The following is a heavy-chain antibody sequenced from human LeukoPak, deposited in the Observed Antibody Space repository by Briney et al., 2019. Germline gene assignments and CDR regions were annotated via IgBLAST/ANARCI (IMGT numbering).Heavy chain of an antibody. J-gene: IGHJ4*02. Sequence: SETLSLTCTVSGGSISSYYWSWIRQPPGKGLEWIGYIYYSGSTNYNPSLKSRVTISVDTSKNQFSLKLSSVTAADTAVYYCARGWTTYYFDYWGQGTLVTVSS. D-gene: IGHD1-1*01. CDR2: IYYSGST. V-gene: IGHV4-59*01. CDR3: ARGWTTYYFDY. CDR1: GGSISSYY.